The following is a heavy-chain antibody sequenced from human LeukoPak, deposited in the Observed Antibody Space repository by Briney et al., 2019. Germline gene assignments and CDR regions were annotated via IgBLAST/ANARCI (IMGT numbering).Heavy chain of an antibody. J-gene: IGHJ4*02. CDR2: IYTSGST. CDR1: GGSISSGGYY. Sequence: SQTLSLTCTVSGGSISSGGYYWSWIRQPAGKGLEWIGRIYTSGSTNYNPSLKSRVTMSVDTSKNQFSLKLSSVTAADTAVYYCARLKVRDYHTFFDYWGQGTLVTVSS. CDR3: ARLKVRDYHTFFDY. D-gene: IGHD4-17*01. V-gene: IGHV4-61*02.